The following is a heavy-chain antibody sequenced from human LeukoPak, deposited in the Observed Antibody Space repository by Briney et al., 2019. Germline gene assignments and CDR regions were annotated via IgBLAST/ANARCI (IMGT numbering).Heavy chain of an antibody. V-gene: IGHV3-30*03. D-gene: IGHD3-10*01. CDR3: AREGYYGSGSPPSLYFDY. J-gene: IGHJ4*02. Sequence: GGSLRLSCAASRFTLSNFGMHWVRQAPGKGLEWVAVTSSDLNVKLYADSVKGRFTISRDNSRSTLYLQMNSLRPEDTAIYYCAREGYYGSGSPPSLYFDYWGQGTLVTVSS. CDR2: TSSDLNVK. CDR1: RFTLSNFG.